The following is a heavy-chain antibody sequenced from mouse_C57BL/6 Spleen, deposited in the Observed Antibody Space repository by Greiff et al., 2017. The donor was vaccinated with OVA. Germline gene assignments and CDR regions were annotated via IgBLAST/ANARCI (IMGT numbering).Heavy chain of an antibody. D-gene: IGHD2-3*01. J-gene: IGHJ3*01. CDR2: IWGVGST. CDR1: GFSLTSYG. Sequence: VQLQQSGPGLVAPSQSLSITCTVSGFSLTSYGVDWVRQSPGKGLEWLGVIWGVGSTNYNSALKSRLSISKDNSKSQVFLKMNSLQTDDTAMYYCAIWLLRGAYWGQGTLVTVSA. V-gene: IGHV2-6*01. CDR3: AIWLLRGAY.